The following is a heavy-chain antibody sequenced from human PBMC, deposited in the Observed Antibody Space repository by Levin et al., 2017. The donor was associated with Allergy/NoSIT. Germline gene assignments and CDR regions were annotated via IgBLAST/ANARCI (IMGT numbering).Heavy chain of an antibody. CDR2: ISYDGSNK. V-gene: IGHV3-30*18. J-gene: IGHJ4*02. CDR1: GFTFSSYG. D-gene: IGHD4-11*01. CDR3: AKFTVPFDY. Sequence: GGSLRLSCAASGFTFSSYGMHWVRQAPGKGLEWVAVISYDGSNKYYADSVKGRFTISRDNSKNTLYLQMNSLRAEDTAVYYCAKFTVPFDYWGQGTLVTVSS.